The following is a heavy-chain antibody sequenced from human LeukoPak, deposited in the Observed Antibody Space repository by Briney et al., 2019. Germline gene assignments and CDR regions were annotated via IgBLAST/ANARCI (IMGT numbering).Heavy chain of an antibody. Sequence: SETLSLTCSVPGASIINYYWSWFRQPPGKGLEWIGYIYSSGSTNYNPSLKSRVTILVDTSKNQFSLKLSSVTTADTAVYYCARAREFWLDPWGQGTLVTVSS. CDR2: IYSSGST. CDR3: ARAREFWLDP. CDR1: GASIINYY. D-gene: IGHD2/OR15-2a*01. V-gene: IGHV4-59*01. J-gene: IGHJ5*02.